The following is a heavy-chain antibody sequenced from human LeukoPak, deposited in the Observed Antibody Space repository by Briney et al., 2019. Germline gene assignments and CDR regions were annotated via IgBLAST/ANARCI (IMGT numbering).Heavy chain of an antibody. CDR2: IGTAGDT. Sequence: GGSLRLSCAASGFTVSSNYMSWVRQAPGKGLEWVSAIGTAGDTYYPGSVKGRFTISRENAKNSLYLQMNSLRAGDTAVYYCARATLYCGGDCSITFDYWGQGTLVTVSS. CDR3: ARATLYCGGDCSITFDY. D-gene: IGHD2-21*02. J-gene: IGHJ4*02. CDR1: GFTVSSNY. V-gene: IGHV3-13*01.